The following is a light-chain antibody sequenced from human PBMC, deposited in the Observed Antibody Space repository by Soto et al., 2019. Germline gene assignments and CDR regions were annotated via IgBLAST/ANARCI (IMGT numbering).Light chain of an antibody. V-gene: IGKV3-20*01. CDR1: QTVSSNY. J-gene: IGKJ1*01. CDR3: QHYGSSWT. CDR2: GAS. Sequence: EIVLTQSPGTLSLSPGERATLSCRASQTVSSNYLAWFQQKGGRAPRLLIFGASSRAAGIPDRFSGSVSGTDFIPTISRLEREDFAVYYCQHYGSSWTFGQGTKVDIK.